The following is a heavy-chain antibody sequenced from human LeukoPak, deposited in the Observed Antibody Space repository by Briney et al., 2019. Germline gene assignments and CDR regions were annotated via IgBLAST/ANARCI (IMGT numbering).Heavy chain of an antibody. CDR1: GFTVSSNY. D-gene: IGHD3-10*01. CDR2: IYSGGST. J-gene: IGHJ4*02. CDR3: ARVYGSGSYYGPAKSADY. V-gene: IGHV3-66*01. Sequence: GGSLRLSCAASGFTVSSNYMSWVRQAPGKGLEWVSVIYSGGSTYYADSVKGRFTISRDNSKNTLYLQMNSLRAEDTAVYYCARVYGSGSYYGPAKSADYWGQGTLVTVSS.